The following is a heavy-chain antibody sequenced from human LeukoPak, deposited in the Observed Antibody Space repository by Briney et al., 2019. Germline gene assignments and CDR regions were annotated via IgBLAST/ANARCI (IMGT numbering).Heavy chain of an antibody. D-gene: IGHD3-16*01. J-gene: IGHJ6*02. CDR2: IYHSGST. CDR1: GGSISSSNW. CDR3: ARDKRDYVWGPPSPHYGMDV. V-gene: IGHV4-4*02. Sequence: SETMSLTCAVSGGSISSSNWWSWVRQPPGKGLEWIGEIYHSGSTYYNPSLKSRVTISVDKSKNQFSLKLSSVTAADTAVYYCARDKRDYVWGPPSPHYGMDVWGQGTTVTVSS.